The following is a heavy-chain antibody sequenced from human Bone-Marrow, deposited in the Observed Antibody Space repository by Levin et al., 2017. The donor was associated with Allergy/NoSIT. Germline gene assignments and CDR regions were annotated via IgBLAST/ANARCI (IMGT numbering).Heavy chain of an antibody. D-gene: IGHD3-16*01. Sequence: GGSLRLSCAASGFTFSSYWMSWVRQAPGKGLEWVANIKQDGSEKYYVDSVKGRFTISRDNAKNSLYLQMNSLRAEDTAVYYCARTGVTFRLYYGMDGWGQGTTVTVSS. V-gene: IGHV3-7*01. J-gene: IGHJ6*02. CDR2: IKQDGSEK. CDR1: GFTFSSYW. CDR3: ARTGVTFRLYYGMDG.